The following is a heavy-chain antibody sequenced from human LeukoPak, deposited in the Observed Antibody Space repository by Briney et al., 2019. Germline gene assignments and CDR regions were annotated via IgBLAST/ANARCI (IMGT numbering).Heavy chain of an antibody. CDR1: GASTSSRGYY. Sequence: SQTLSLTCTISGASTSSRGYYWTWVRQHSGKGLEWIGYIYHTGTTYYNPSLRSRITISMGTSKNQFSLKMTSMTAADTAVCYCAGDLDFASGYYLHYWGQGSLVTVS. D-gene: IGHD3-22*01. CDR2: IYHTGTT. J-gene: IGHJ4*02. V-gene: IGHV4-31*03. CDR3: AGDLDFASGYYLHY.